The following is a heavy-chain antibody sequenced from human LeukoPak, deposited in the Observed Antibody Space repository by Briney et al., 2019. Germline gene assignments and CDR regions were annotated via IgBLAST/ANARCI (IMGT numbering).Heavy chain of an antibody. CDR2: INHSGST. Sequence: MPSETLSLTCAVYGGSFSGYYWSWIRQPPGKGLEWIGEINHSGSTNYNPSLKSRVTISVDTSKNQFSLKLSSVTAADTAVYYCARGQGSSWYQEFDYWGQGTLVTVSS. CDR3: ARGQGSSWYQEFDY. D-gene: IGHD6-13*01. J-gene: IGHJ4*02. CDR1: GGSFSGYY. V-gene: IGHV4-34*01.